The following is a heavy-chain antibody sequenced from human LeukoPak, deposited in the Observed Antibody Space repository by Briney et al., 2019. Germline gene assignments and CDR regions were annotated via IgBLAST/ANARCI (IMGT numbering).Heavy chain of an antibody. CDR3: ATCPTDKYDDDHADY. D-gene: IGHD3-3*01. CDR2: IKEDGSEK. J-gene: IGHJ4*02. CDR1: GFMFNNYW. Sequence: GGSLRLFCAASGFMFNNYWMSWVRQAPGKGLEWVANIKEDGSEKYYVDSVKGRFTISRDNAKNLLYLQMNSLRAEDTAVYYCATCPTDKYDDDHADYWGQGSLVTVSS. V-gene: IGHV3-7*01.